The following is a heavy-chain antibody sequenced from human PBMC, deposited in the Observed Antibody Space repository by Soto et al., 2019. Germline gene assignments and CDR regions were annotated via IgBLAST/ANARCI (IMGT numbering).Heavy chain of an antibody. CDR3: AKESGSLVFEY. D-gene: IGHD1-26*01. Sequence: GGSLRLSCAASGFTFSSYGMHWVRQAPGKGLEWVAVIWYDGSNTYYADSVKGRFTISRDNSKNTLYLQMNSLRAEDTAVYYCAKESGSLVFEYWGQVTPVTVSS. CDR1: GFTFSSYG. CDR2: IWYDGSNT. V-gene: IGHV3-30*02. J-gene: IGHJ4*02.